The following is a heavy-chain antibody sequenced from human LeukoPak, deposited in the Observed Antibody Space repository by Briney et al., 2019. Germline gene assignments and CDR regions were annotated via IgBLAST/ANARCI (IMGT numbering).Heavy chain of an antibody. V-gene: IGHV3-23*01. J-gene: IGHJ5*02. Sequence: GGSLRLSCAASGLTFSSYAMSWVRQAPGKGLEWVSAISGSGGSTYYADSVKGRFTISGDNSKNTLYLQMNSLRAEDTAVYYCAKGVRYNWNYGWFDPWGQGTLVTVSS. CDR2: ISGSGGST. CDR1: GLTFSSYA. D-gene: IGHD1-7*01. CDR3: AKGVRYNWNYGWFDP.